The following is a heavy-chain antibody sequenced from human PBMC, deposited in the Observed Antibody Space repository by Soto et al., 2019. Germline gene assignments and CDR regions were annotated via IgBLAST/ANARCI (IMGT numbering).Heavy chain of an antibody. D-gene: IGHD2-15*01. J-gene: IGHJ6*03. CDR2: IRSKANSYAT. CDR1: GFTFSGSA. Sequence: EVQLVESGGGLVQPGGSLKLSCAASGFTFSGSAMHWVRQASGKGLEWVGRIRSKANSYATAYAASVKGRFTISRDHSKRTAYLQLNSLKTEDTAVYYCSRHRSGCSSGSCGDYYYYMDVWGKGTTVTVS. CDR3: SRHRSGCSSGSCGDYYYYMDV. V-gene: IGHV3-73*01.